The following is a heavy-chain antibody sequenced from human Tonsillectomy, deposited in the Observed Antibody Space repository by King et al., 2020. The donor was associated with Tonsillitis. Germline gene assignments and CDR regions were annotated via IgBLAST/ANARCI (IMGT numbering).Heavy chain of an antibody. Sequence: VQLVESGGGLVQPGRSLRLSCAASGFTFDDYAMHWVRQATGKGLEWVSGISWNSGSIGYADSVKGRFTISRDNAKNSLYLQMNSLRAEDTALYYCAKGSRKPYYDFWSGYQYGTGTFFDYWGQGTLVTVSS. CDR2: ISWNSGSI. J-gene: IGHJ4*02. V-gene: IGHV3-9*01. CDR3: AKGSRKPYYDFWSGYQYGTGTFFDY. D-gene: IGHD3-3*01. CDR1: GFTFDDYA.